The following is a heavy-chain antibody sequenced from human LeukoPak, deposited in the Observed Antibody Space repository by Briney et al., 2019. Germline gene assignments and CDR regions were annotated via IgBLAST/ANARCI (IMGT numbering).Heavy chain of an antibody. CDR3: AREPYCSGGSCSSAPLDY. Sequence: ASVKVSCKASRGTFSSYAISWVRQAPGQGLEWMGGIIPIFGTANYAQKFQGRVTITADESTSTAYMELSSLRSEDTAVYYCAREPYCSGGSCSSAPLDYWGQGTLVTVSS. J-gene: IGHJ4*02. V-gene: IGHV1-69*01. CDR2: IIPIFGTA. CDR1: RGTFSSYA. D-gene: IGHD2-15*01.